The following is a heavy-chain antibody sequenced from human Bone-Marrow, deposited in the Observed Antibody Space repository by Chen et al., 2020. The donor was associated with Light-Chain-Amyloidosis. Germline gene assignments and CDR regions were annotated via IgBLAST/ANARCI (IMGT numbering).Heavy chain of an antibody. CDR1: GFTLSDYY. V-gene: IGHV3-72*01. D-gene: IGHD1-26*01. J-gene: IGHJ3*01. CDR2: IRNKDHGSTT. CDR3: SAIVGAYDTFDF. Sequence: EVQLVQSGGGLVQPGGSLRLSCAVSGFTLSDYYMDWVRQGPGGGLEWLARIRNKDHGSTTEYAPSVRGRFFISRDDSRNTLYLQINSLKAEDAATYFCSAIVGAYDTFDFWGQGTTVTVSS.